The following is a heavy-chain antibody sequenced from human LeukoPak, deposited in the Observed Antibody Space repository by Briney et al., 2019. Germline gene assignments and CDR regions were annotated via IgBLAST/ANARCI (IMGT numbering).Heavy chain of an antibody. V-gene: IGHV3-21*05. CDR1: GFTFSSYA. Sequence: GGSLRLSCAASGFTFSSYAMSWVRQAPEKGLEWVSYISPSTTYTHYADSVKGRFTISRDNAKNSVYLQMNSLRVEDTAVYYCARTTADSSGWSALFDFWGQGTLVTVSS. CDR2: ISPSTTYT. D-gene: IGHD6-19*01. CDR3: ARTTADSSGWSALFDF. J-gene: IGHJ4*02.